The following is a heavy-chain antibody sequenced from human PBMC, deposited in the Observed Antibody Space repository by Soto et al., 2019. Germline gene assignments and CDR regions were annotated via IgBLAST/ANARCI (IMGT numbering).Heavy chain of an antibody. J-gene: IGHJ4*02. CDR2: ISGGGGST. Sequence: HPGGSLRLSCAASGFTFSSYAMSWVRQAPGKGLEWVSFISGGGGSTYYADSVKGQFTISRDNSKNTLYMQMNSLRAEDTAVYYCAKGHFYGSRTYLDYWGQGTLVTVSS. CDR3: AKGHFYGSRTYLDY. D-gene: IGHD3-10*01. CDR1: GFTFSSYA. V-gene: IGHV3-23*01.